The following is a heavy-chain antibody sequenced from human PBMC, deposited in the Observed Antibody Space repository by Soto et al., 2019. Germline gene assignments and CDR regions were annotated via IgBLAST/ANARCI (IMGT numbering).Heavy chain of an antibody. CDR2: IWYDGSNK. CDR1: GFTFSRYG. Sequence: QVQLVESGGGVVQPGRSLRLSCAASGFTFSRYGMHWVRQAPGKGLEWVAVIWYDGSNKYSADSVKGRFTISRDNSKNTLYLHMSSLRVEDTAVYYCARVHSYGNRGMDVWGQGTTVTVSS. V-gene: IGHV3-33*01. CDR3: ARVHSYGNRGMDV. J-gene: IGHJ6*02. D-gene: IGHD2-8*01.